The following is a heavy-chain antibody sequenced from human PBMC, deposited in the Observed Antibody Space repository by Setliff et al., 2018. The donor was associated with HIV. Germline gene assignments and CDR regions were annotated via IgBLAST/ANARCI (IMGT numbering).Heavy chain of an antibody. J-gene: IGHJ4*02. CDR2: IYPGDSDT. V-gene: IGHV5-51*01. Sequence: LGESLKISCKGSGYGFSNYRLAWVRQTPGKGLEWMGIIYPGDSDTRYSPSFQGQVTFSADKSINTAYLQWGSLKASDTGIYFCARQTSRYITLSPPDYWGQGTLVTVSS. CDR1: GYGFSNYR. CDR3: ARQTSRYITLSPPDY. D-gene: IGHD3-9*01.